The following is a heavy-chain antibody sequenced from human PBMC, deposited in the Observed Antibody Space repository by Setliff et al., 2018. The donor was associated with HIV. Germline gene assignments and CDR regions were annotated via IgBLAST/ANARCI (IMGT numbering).Heavy chain of an antibody. Sequence: PSETLSLTCNVSGGSISSGSHYWSWIRQPAGKGLEWIGHIYRTGSTNYNPSLKSRVTISVDTSKNQFSLKLSSVTAADSAVYYCAREGLYTSSWYGCYFDYWGQGTLVTVSS. CDR2: IYRTGST. V-gene: IGHV4-61*09. J-gene: IGHJ4*02. CDR3: AREGLYTSSWYGCYFDY. D-gene: IGHD6-13*01. CDR1: GGSISSGSHY.